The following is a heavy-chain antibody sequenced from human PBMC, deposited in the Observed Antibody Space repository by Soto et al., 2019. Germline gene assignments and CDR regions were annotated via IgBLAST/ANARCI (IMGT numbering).Heavy chain of an antibody. CDR3: ARAGKLRYFDWLSFSSYYFDY. CDR2: IYSSGST. Sequence: PSETLSLTCTVSGGSISSGGYYWSWIRQHPGKGLEWIGYIYSSGSTYYNPSLKSRVTISVDTSKNQFSLKLSSVTAADTAVYYCARAGKLRYFDWLSFSSYYFDYWGQGTLVTVSS. V-gene: IGHV4-31*03. J-gene: IGHJ4*02. D-gene: IGHD3-9*01. CDR1: GGSISSGGYY.